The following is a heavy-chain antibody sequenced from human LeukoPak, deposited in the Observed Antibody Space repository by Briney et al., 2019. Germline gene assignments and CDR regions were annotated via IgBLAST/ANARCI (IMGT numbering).Heavy chain of an antibody. V-gene: IGHV3-23*01. Sequence: GGSLRLFCAASGFTFSSYAMSWVRQAPGKGLEWVSGISGSGGSTYYADSVKGRFTISRDNSKNTLYLQMNSLRAEDTAVYYCAKDLSYNYGATKDYWGQGTLVTVSS. D-gene: IGHD1-1*01. CDR3: AKDLSYNYGATKDY. CDR1: GFTFSSYA. CDR2: ISGSGGST. J-gene: IGHJ4*02.